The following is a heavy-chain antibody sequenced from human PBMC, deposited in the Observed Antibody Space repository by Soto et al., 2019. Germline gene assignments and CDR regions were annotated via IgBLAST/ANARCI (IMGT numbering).Heavy chain of an antibody. J-gene: IGHJ4*02. CDR2: INSDGSST. V-gene: IGHV3-74*01. CDR1: GFTFSSYW. Sequence: GGSLRLSCAASGFTFSSYWMHWVRQAPGKGLVWVSRINSDGSSTSYADSVKGRFTISRDNAKNTLYLQMNSLRAEDTAGYYCARERMYDFWSGYYNDYWGQGTLVTVSS. D-gene: IGHD3-3*01. CDR3: ARERMYDFWSGYYNDY.